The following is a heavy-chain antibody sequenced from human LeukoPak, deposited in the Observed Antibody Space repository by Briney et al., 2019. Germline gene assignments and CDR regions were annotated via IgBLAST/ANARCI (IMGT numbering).Heavy chain of an antibody. CDR2: VNPNSGDT. J-gene: IGHJ4*02. CDR1: GYTFTDYY. V-gene: IGHV1-2*02. CDR3: ARSNTSGYYPPTLRY. Sequence: ASVKVSCKASGYTFTDYYIHWVRQAPAQGLEWMGWVNPNSGDTDSAHEFQGRVTMTSDTSITPAYMELTRLTSDDTAVYYCARSNTSGYYPPTLRYWGQGTLVTVSS. D-gene: IGHD3-22*01.